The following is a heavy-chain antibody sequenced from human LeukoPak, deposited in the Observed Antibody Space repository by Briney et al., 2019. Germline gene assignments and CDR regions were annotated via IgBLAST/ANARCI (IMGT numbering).Heavy chain of an antibody. CDR2: ISGSGGST. CDR1: GFTFSSYS. Sequence: GGSLRLSCAASGFTFSSYSMSWVRQAPGKGLEWVSAISGSGGSTYYADSVKGRFTISRDNSKNTLFLQMNTLRADDTAVYYCAKDSPYTTLNFFDYWGQGTLVTVSS. V-gene: IGHV3-23*01. J-gene: IGHJ4*02. D-gene: IGHD2/OR15-2a*01. CDR3: AKDSPYTTLNFFDY.